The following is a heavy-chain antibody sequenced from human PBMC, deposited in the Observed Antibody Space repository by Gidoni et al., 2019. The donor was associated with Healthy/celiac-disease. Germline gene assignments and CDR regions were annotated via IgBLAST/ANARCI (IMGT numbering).Heavy chain of an antibody. CDR3: ARHHSGDYVWGSYRLPTDY. CDR2: IYYSGRT. Sequence: QLQLQESGPGLVKPSETLSLTCTVSGGSISSSSYYWGWIRQPPGKGLEWIGSIYYSGRTYYNPSLKSRVTISVDTSKNQFSLKLSSVTAADTAVYYCARHHSGDYVWGSYRLPTDYWGQGTLVTVSS. V-gene: IGHV4-39*01. D-gene: IGHD3-16*02. J-gene: IGHJ4*02. CDR1: GGSISSSSYY.